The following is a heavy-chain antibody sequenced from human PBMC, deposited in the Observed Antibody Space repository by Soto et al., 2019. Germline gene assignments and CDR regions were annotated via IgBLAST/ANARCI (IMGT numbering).Heavy chain of an antibody. V-gene: IGHV2-70*01. CDR3: ARTLTTVTRDIWFDP. CDR2: IDWDDDK. J-gene: IGHJ5*02. CDR1: GFSLSTSGMC. Sequence: SCPTLVNPTQTLTLTCTFSGFSLSTSGMCVSWIRQPPGKALEWLALIDWDDDKYYSTSLKTRLTISKDTSKNQVVLTMTNMDPVDTATYYCARTLTTVTRDIWFDPWGQGTMVTVYS. D-gene: IGHD4-4*01.